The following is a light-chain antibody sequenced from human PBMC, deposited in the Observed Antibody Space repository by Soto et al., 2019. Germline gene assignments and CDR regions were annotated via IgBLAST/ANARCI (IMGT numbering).Light chain of an antibody. CDR2: DAS. Sequence: IELSHSPATLSLSPGERATLSCRASQSVSSYLLWYQQKPGQAPRLLIYDASNRATGIPARFSGSGSETDFTLTISSLEPEDFAVYYCQHRMNCPLTFGQGTLLEVK. CDR3: QHRMNCPLT. V-gene: IGKV3-11*01. CDR1: QSVSSY. J-gene: IGKJ5*01.